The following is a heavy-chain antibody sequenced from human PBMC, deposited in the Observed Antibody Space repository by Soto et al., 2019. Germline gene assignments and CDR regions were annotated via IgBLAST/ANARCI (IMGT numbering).Heavy chain of an antibody. D-gene: IGHD3-9*01. CDR3: ARDSGYFDWSPTDYYYYGMDV. CDR2: ISSSSSTI. J-gene: IGHJ6*02. CDR1: GFTFSSYS. Sequence: GGSLRLSCAASGFTFSSYSMNWVRQAPGKGLEWVSYISSSSSTIYYADSVKGRFTISRDNAKNSLYLQMNSLRDEDTAVYYCARDSGYFDWSPTDYYYYGMDVWGQGTTVTVSS. V-gene: IGHV3-48*02.